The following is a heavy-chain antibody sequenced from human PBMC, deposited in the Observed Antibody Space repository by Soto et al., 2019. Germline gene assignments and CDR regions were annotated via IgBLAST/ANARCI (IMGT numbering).Heavy chain of an antibody. CDR3: APLSVSLSGPYGIHV. J-gene: IGHJ6*02. CDR1: GYSVTSSDYC. CDR2: MFYSGLT. D-gene: IGHD2-15*01. Sequence: SETLSLTCSVSGYSVTSSDYCWAWIRQPPGKGLEWIGSMFYSGLTYYNPSLKSRVTLSVDTSKNQFSVRLNSVTAADTAVYYCAPLSVSLSGPYGIHVWGQGTTVTVSS. V-gene: IGHV4-39*01.